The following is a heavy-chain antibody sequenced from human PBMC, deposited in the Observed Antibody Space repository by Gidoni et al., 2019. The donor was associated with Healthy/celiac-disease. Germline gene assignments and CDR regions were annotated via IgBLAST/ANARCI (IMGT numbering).Heavy chain of an antibody. CDR1: GFTFSSYG. CDR3: AREYQYDARYFQH. V-gene: IGHV3-33*01. Sequence: QVQLVESGGGVVQPGRSLRLSCAASGFTFSSYGMHWVRQAPGKGLEWVAVIWYDGSNKYYADSVKGRFTISRDNSKNTLYLQMNSLRAEDTAVYYCAREYQYDARYFQHWGQGTLVTVSS. D-gene: IGHD3-22*01. J-gene: IGHJ1*01. CDR2: IWYDGSNK.